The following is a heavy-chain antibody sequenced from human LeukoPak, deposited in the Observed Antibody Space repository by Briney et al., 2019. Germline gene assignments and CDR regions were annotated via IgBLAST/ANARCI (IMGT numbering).Heavy chain of an antibody. CDR1: GFTFSAFS. J-gene: IGHJ3*02. Sequence: GGSLRLSCAASGFTFSAFSMTWVRQAPGRGLEWVSLIASNGGNTYYADSVKGRFTISRDNSKNTLYLQMNSLRAEDTAVYYCAPWGTAVDTAMARDPFDIWGQGTMVTVSS. V-gene: IGHV3-23*01. D-gene: IGHD5-18*01. CDR2: IASNGGNT. CDR3: APWGTAVDTAMARDPFDI.